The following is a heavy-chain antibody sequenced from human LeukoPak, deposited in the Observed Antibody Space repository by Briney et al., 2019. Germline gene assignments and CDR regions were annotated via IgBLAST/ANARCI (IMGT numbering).Heavy chain of an antibody. CDR3: ARLFDY. CDR1: GGSIRSTYY. CDR2: IHYSGST. Sequence: SETLSPTCTVSGGSIRSTYYWGWIRQPPGKGLEWVGGIHYSGSTHYNPSLKSRVTISVDTSKNQFSLKLSSVTAADTAVYYCARLFDYWGQGTLVTVSS. V-gene: IGHV4-39*01. J-gene: IGHJ4*02.